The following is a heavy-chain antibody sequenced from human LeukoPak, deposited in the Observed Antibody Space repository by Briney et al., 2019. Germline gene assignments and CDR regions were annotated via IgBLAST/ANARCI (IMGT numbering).Heavy chain of an antibody. D-gene: IGHD3-22*01. CDR3: ARRHYYNGRAYYFLDY. V-gene: IGHV4-61*01. J-gene: IGHJ4*02. CDR1: GGSVSSDNYY. Sequence: PSETLSLACTVSGGSVSSDNYYWTWIRQPPGKGLQWIGYISYSGSTNYNPSLKSRVTISLHTSKNQFSLRLSSLTAADTAVYYCARRHYYNGRAYYFLDYWGQGTLVTVSS. CDR2: ISYSGST.